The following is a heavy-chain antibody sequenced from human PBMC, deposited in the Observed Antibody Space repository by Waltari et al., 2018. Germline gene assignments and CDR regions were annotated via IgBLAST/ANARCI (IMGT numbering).Heavy chain of an antibody. CDR2: INNGGVT. CDR3: ARGGVPDYYGSGSPYRNWFDP. CDR1: GGSFSGYH. D-gene: IGHD3-10*01. J-gene: IGHJ5*02. Sequence: QVQLKQWGAGTLKPSDTLSLTCGVYGGSFSGYHWPWVRQSPGKGLEWIGEINNGGVTNYSPSPKSRVTISVDASKNQFSLFVRSVTAADTAVYYCARGGVPDYYGSGSPYRNWFDPWGQGTLVTVSS. V-gene: IGHV4-34*02.